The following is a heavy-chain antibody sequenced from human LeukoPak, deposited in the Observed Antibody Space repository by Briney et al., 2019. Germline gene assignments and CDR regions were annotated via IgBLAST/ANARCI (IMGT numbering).Heavy chain of an antibody. CDR1: GYSFTNFW. CDR2: IHPGDSDT. D-gene: IGHD1-26*01. Sequence: GESLKISCKGSGYSFTNFWIGWVRQMPGKGLEWMGIIHPGDSDTRYSPSFQGQVTISADKSISTAYLQWNSLNASDTAMYYSARRSGSYFDYWGQGTLVTVSS. V-gene: IGHV5-51*01. CDR3: ARRSGSYFDY. J-gene: IGHJ4*02.